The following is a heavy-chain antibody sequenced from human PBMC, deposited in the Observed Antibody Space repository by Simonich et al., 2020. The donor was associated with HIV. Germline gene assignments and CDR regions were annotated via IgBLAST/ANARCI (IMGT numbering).Heavy chain of an antibody. V-gene: IGHV3-9*01. CDR1: GFTFDDYA. Sequence: EVQLVESGGGLVQPGRSLRLSCAASGFTFDDYAMHWVRQAPGKGLEWDYGISRNRGRKGHADSVKGRFTISRDNAKNSLYLQMNSLRAEDTALYYCAKDKGAYYGSGSPVYWGQGTLVTVSS. CDR3: AKDKGAYYGSGSPVY. CDR2: ISRNRGRK. J-gene: IGHJ4*02. D-gene: IGHD3-10*01.